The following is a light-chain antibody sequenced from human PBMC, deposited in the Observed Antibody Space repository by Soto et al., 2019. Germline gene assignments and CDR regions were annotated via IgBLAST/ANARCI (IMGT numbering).Light chain of an antibody. Sequence: DIPMTQSPSSLSASVGDRVTITCRASQSISTYLNWYQQKPGKAPKLLIYAASSLQSGVPSTFSGSGSGTDFTLTISSLQPEDFATYYCQQSYRIPYSFGQGTKLEI. CDR1: QSISTY. CDR2: AAS. J-gene: IGKJ2*03. CDR3: QQSYRIPYS. V-gene: IGKV1-39*01.